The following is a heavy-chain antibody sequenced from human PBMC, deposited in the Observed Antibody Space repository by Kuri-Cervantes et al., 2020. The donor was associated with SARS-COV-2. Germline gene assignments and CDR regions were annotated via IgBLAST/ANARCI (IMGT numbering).Heavy chain of an antibody. J-gene: IGHJ3*02. V-gene: IGHV3-30*02. Sequence: GESLKISRAASGFTFSSYGMHWVRQAPGKGLEWVAFIRYDGSNKYYADSVKGRFTISRDNSKNTLYLQMNSLRAEDTAVYYCARESGVDWGSDAFDIWGQGTMVTVSS. CDR3: ARESGVDWGSDAFDI. CDR2: IRYDGSNK. CDR1: GFTFSSYG. D-gene: IGHD7-27*01.